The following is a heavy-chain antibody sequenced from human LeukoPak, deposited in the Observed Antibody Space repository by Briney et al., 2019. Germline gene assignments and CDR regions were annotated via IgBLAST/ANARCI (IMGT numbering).Heavy chain of an antibody. V-gene: IGHV4-34*01. D-gene: IGHD3-22*01. CDR1: GGSFSGYY. CDR3: ASTHLGDYYDSSGYHDY. Sequence: SETLSLTCAVYGGSFSGYYWSWIRQPPGKGLEWIGEINHSGSTNHNPSLKSRVTISVDTSKNQFSLKLSSVTAADTAVYYCASTHLGDYYDSSGYHDYWGQGTLVTVSS. CDR2: INHSGST. J-gene: IGHJ4*02.